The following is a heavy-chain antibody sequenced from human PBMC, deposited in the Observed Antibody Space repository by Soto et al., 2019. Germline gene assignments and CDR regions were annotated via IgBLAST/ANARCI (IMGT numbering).Heavy chain of an antibody. CDR1: GFDFTGYA. V-gene: IGHV3-21*01. J-gene: IGHJ4*02. D-gene: IGHD4-4*01. CDR3: AREGINNYNEYYFDS. CDR2: ISGSGNYT. Sequence: GGSLRLSCAASGFDFTGYAMHWVRQAPGKGLEWVSSISGSGNYTHYADFLRGRFTISRDNAKTSLYLQMNSLRAEDTAVYYCAREGINNYNEYYFDSWGQGTVVTVSS.